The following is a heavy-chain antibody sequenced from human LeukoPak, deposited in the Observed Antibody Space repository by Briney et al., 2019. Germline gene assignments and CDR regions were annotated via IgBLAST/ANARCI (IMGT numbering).Heavy chain of an antibody. J-gene: IGHJ4*02. D-gene: IGHD6-25*01. CDR3: ARGRAAPFDF. V-gene: IGHV3-30-3*01. CDR1: GFTFSSYA. CDR2: ISYDGSNK. Sequence: GGSLRLSCAASGFTFSSYAMHWVRQAPGKGLEWVAVISYDGSNKYYADSVKGRFTSSRDNSKNTLYLQMNSLRAEDTAVYYCARGRAAPFDFWGQGTLVTVSS.